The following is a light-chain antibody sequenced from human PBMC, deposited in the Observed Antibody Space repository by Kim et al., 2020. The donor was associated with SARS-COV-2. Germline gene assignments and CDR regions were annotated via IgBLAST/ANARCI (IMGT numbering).Light chain of an antibody. J-gene: IGKJ4*01. V-gene: IGKV3-11*01. CDR3: QQRSNWPT. Sequence: SVSPGERATLSCRASQSVSTYLAWYRQKPGQAPRLLIYDASNRATGIPARFSGSGSGTDFTLTISSLEPEDFAVYYCQQRSNWPTFGGGTKVDIK. CDR1: QSVSTY. CDR2: DAS.